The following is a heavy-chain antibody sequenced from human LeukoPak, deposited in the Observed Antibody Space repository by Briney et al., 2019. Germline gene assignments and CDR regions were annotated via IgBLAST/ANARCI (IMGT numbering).Heavy chain of an antibody. CDR1: GGSISSYC. Sequence: SETLSLTCTVSGGSISSYCWSWIRQPPGKGLEWIGYIFYSGSTNYNPSLKSRVTISVDTSKNQFSLKLSSVTAADTAVYYCATTESYYRDSLLEYWGQGTLVTVSS. CDR2: IFYSGST. D-gene: IGHD1-26*01. CDR3: ATTESYYRDSLLEY. J-gene: IGHJ4*02. V-gene: IGHV4-59*12.